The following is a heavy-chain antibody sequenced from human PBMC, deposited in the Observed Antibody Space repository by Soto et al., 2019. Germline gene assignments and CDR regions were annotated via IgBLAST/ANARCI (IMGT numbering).Heavy chain of an antibody. J-gene: IGHJ6*02. CDR1: GGSISSYY. D-gene: IGHD2-15*01. Sequence: QVQLQESGPGLVKPSETLSLTCTVSGGSISSYYWSWIRQPAGKGLEWIGRIYTSGSTNYNPSLKSRVSMSVDTAKNQFSLKLSSVTDADTAVYYCARDRNCSGGSCRLPYCCYGMDVWGQGTTVTVSS. V-gene: IGHV4-4*07. CDR3: ARDRNCSGGSCRLPYCCYGMDV. CDR2: IYTSGST.